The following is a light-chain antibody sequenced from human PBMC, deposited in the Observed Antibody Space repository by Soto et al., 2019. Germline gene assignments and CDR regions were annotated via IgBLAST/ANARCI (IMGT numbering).Light chain of an antibody. CDR1: QTINSY. CDR3: QQYDNLPIA. CDR2: TAS. Sequence: DIPMTQSPSPLSASVGDRVTITCRASQTINSYLAWYQQKPGKAPNLLIYTASTLQSGVPSRFSGSGSGTEFTLTISSLQPDDFATYYCQQYDNLPIAFGQGTRLEI. J-gene: IGKJ5*01. V-gene: IGKV1-5*03.